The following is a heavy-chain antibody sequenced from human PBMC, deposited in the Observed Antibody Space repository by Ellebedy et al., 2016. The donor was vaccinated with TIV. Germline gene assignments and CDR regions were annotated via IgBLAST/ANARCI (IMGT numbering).Heavy chain of an antibody. CDR1: GDSITNYY. Sequence: MPSETLSLTCTVSGDSITNYYWNWIRQPPGKGLEWIAYIYHSGSTNYNPSLKSRVTISIETSKNQFSLKLTSVTAADTAVYYCARVRGVHNKNWFDPWGHGTQFIVSS. V-gene: IGHV4-59*01. CDR2: IYHSGST. J-gene: IGHJ5*02. D-gene: IGHD3-10*01. CDR3: ARVRGVHNKNWFDP.